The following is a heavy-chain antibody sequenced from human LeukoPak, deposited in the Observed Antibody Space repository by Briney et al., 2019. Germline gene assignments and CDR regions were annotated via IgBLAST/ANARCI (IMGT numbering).Heavy chain of an antibody. CDR3: ARGGPATTYYYDSSGYYYNY. D-gene: IGHD3-22*01. CDR2: INHSGST. CDR1: GGSFSGYY. V-gene: IGHV4-34*01. Sequence: SETLSLTCAVYGGSFSGYYWSWIRQPPGKGLEWIGEINHSGSTNYNPSLKRRVTISVDTSKNQFSLKLSSVTAADTAVYYCARGGPATTYYYDSSGYYYNYWGQGTLVTVSS. J-gene: IGHJ4*02.